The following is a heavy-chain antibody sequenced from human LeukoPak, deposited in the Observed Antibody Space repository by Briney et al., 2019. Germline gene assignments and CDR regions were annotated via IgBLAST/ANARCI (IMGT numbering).Heavy chain of an antibody. CDR1: GFSLSIYG. CDR2: LTGSSGTA. CDR3: ARDRSCTGGSCYMDV. V-gene: IGHV3-23*01. Sequence: GGSLRLSCAASGFSLSIYGVNWVRQAPGKGLEWVSGLTGSSGTAYYADSVKGRFTISRDNSKNTLSLQMSSLRVEDTAVYYCARDRSCTGGSCYMDVWGRGTTVTVSS. D-gene: IGHD2-15*01. J-gene: IGHJ6*03.